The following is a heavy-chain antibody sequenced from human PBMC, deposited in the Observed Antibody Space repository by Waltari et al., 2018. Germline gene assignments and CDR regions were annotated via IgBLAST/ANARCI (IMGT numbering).Heavy chain of an antibody. Sequence: QLQLQESGPGLVKPSETLSLTCTVSGGSISSSSYYWGWIRQPPGKGLEWIGSIYYSVSTYYNPSRKSRVTISVDTSKNQFSLKLSSVTAADTAVYYCARDPGCGGDCFDYWGQGTLVTVSS. CDR2: IYYSVST. J-gene: IGHJ4*02. D-gene: IGHD2-21*01. V-gene: IGHV4-39*07. CDR1: GGSISSSSYY. CDR3: ARDPGCGGDCFDY.